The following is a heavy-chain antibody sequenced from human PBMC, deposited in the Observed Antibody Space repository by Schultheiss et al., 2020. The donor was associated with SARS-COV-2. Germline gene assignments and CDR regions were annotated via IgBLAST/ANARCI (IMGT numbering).Heavy chain of an antibody. Sequence: GGSLRLSCVASGFRFDDYGMTWVRQAPGKGLEWVSYISSSSSTIYYADSVKGRFTISRDNAKNTVYLQMSSLRVDDTAVYYCVRDLVGAFDFWGRGTLVTVSS. J-gene: IGHJ4*02. CDR2: ISSSSSTI. V-gene: IGHV3-48*04. D-gene: IGHD1-26*01. CDR3: VRDLVGAFDF. CDR1: GFRFDDYG.